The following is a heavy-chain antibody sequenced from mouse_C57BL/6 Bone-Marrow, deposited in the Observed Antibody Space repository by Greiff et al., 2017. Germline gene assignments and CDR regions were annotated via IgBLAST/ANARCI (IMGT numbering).Heavy chain of an antibody. J-gene: IGHJ4*01. CDR3: ARKDSSGYDAMDY. CDR1: GFSLTSYG. Sequence: QVQLKESGPGLVQPSQSLSITCTVSGFSLTSYGVHWVRQSPGKGLEWLGVIWSGGSTDYNAAFISRLSLSKDNSKSQVFFKMNSLQADDTAIYYCARKDSSGYDAMDYWGQGTSVTVSS. CDR2: IWSGGST. V-gene: IGHV2-2*01. D-gene: IGHD3-2*02.